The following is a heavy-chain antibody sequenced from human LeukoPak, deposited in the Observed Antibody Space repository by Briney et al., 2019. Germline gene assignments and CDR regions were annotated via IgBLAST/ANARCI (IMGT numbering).Heavy chain of an antibody. CDR3: AREDSGYDYSPFYY. CDR1: GGSIRNYY. CDR2: IYHTGST. D-gene: IGHD5-12*01. Sequence: SETLSLTCTVSGGSIRNYYWSWIRQPPGKGLEWLGYIYHTGSTSYNPSLKSRVIMSVETSQNHFSLKLFSVTAADTAVYYCAREDSGYDYSPFYYWGQGILVTVSS. J-gene: IGHJ4*02. V-gene: IGHV4-59*01.